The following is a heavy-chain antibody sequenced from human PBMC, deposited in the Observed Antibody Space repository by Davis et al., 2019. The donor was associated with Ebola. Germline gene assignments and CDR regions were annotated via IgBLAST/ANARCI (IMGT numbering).Heavy chain of an antibody. V-gene: IGHV3-7*03. CDR2: IKQDGSEK. J-gene: IGHJ4*02. CDR1: GFIFSSHW. CDR3: ASRPADTFYYGVFDY. D-gene: IGHD3-3*01. Sequence: PGGSLRLSCAASGFIFSSHWMTWVRRSPGKGLEWVANIKQDGSEKYYVDSVKGRFTISRDNAKNSLYLQMNSLRGEDTAVYYCASRPADTFYYGVFDYWGQGALVTVSS.